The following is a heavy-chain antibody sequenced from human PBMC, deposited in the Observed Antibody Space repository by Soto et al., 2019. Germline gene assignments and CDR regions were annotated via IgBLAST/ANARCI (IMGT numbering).Heavy chain of an antibody. CDR1: GFTFSSYG. Sequence: GSLRLSCAASGFTFSSYGMHWVRQAPGKGLEWVAVISYDGSNKYYADSVKGRFTISRDNSKNTLYLQMNSLRAEDTAVYYCAKDQAPIWFGEFWPNFEYWGQGTLVTVSS. CDR2: ISYDGSNK. CDR3: AKDQAPIWFGEFWPNFEY. J-gene: IGHJ4*02. D-gene: IGHD3-10*01. V-gene: IGHV3-30*18.